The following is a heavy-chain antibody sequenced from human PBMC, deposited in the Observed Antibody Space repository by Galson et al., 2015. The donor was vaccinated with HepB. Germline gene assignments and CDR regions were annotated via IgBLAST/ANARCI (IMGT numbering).Heavy chain of an antibody. D-gene: IGHD4-17*01. J-gene: IGHJ3*02. V-gene: IGHV3-66*01. Sequence: SLRLSCAASGFTVSSNYMSWVRQAPGKGLEWVSVIYSGGSTYYADSVKGRFTISRDNSKNTLYLQMNSLRAEDTAVYYCARAGADYGDYDHAFDIWGQGTMVTVSS. CDR2: IYSGGST. CDR3: ARAGADYGDYDHAFDI. CDR1: GFTVSSNY.